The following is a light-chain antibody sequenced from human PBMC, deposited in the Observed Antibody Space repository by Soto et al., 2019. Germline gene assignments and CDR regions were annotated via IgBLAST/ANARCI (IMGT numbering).Light chain of an antibody. CDR2: AAS. CDR3: QQYGASPPYT. V-gene: IGKV3-20*01. J-gene: IGKJ2*01. CDR1: RSFASSY. Sequence: EIVLTQSQGTLSLSPGERATLSCTASRSFASSYFAWYQQKPAQPPRRLIYAASIRPTGIPDRFSGSGSGTDFTLTISRLEPDDIAVYYCQQYGASPPYTFGQGTRLEIK.